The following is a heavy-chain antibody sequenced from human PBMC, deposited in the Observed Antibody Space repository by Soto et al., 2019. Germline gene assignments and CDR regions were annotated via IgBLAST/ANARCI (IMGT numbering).Heavy chain of an antibody. CDR2: IYYSGST. CDR3: ARDSRYSNCFDR. CDR1: GGSISSGGYY. Sequence: QVQLQESGPGLVKPSQTLSLTCTVSGGSISSGGYYWSWIRQHPGKGLEWIGYIYYSGSTYYNTSLKSRVTKPVDTAKDQFSLKLSSVTAADTAVYYCARDSRYSNCFDRWGQGTLVTVSS. J-gene: IGHJ5*02. D-gene: IGHD1-26*01. V-gene: IGHV4-31*03.